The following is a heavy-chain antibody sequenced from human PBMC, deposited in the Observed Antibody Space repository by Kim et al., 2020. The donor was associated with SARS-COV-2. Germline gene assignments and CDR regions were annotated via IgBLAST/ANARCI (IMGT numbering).Heavy chain of an antibody. CDR3: ARDLRYCSGGSCQYYYGMDV. CDR2: IYYSGST. J-gene: IGHJ6*02. D-gene: IGHD2-15*01. CDR1: GGSISSGGYY. V-gene: IGHV4-31*03. Sequence: SETLSLTCTVSGGSISSGGYYWSWIRQHPGKGLEWIGYIYYSGSTYYNPSLKSRVTISVDTSKNQFSLKLSSVTAADTAVYYCARDLRYCSGGSCQYYYGMDVWGQGTTVTVSS.